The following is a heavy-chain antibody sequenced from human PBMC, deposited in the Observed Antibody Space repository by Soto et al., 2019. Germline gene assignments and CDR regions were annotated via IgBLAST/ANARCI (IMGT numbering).Heavy chain of an antibody. CDR3: ARVAWQSLDY. CDR1: GYTLTSHR. J-gene: IGHJ4*02. V-gene: IGHV1-46*01. D-gene: IGHD5-12*01. Sequence: ASLKVSCNASGYTLTSHRLHWVRQAPGQWLEWIGIINPNDGGTLYAQKFQGRVTMTRDTSTSTAYMELSSLRSEDTAVYYCARVAWQSLDYWGQGTLVTVSS. CDR2: INPNDGGT.